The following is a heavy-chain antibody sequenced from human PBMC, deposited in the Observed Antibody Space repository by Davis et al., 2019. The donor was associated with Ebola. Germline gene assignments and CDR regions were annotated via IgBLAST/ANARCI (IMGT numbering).Heavy chain of an antibody. CDR3: AREASGSYYDYYYGMDV. D-gene: IGHD1-26*01. V-gene: IGHV3-33*01. CDR1: GFTFSSYG. J-gene: IGHJ6*02. CDR2: IWYDGSKR. Sequence: GESLKISCVASGFTFSSYGMHWVRQAPGEGLEWVAVIWYDGSKRYYADSVKGRFTVSRDSSKNTLYLEMNSLRVEDTAVYYCAREASGSYYDYYYGMDVWGQGTTVTVSS.